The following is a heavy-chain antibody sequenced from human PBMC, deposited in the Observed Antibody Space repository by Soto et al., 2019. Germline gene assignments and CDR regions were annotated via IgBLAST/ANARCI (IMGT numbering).Heavy chain of an antibody. CDR3: ASKRAPYIVLVPAAIWFDP. V-gene: IGHV3-30-3*01. CDR1: GFTFSSYA. CDR2: ISYDGSNK. Sequence: QVQLVESGGGVVQPGRSLRLSCAASGFTFSSYAMHWVRQAPGKGLEWVAVISYDGSNKYYADSVKGRFTISRDNSKNTMYLQMNSLRAEATAVYYCASKRAPYIVLVPAAIWFDPWGQGTLVTVSS. J-gene: IGHJ5*02. D-gene: IGHD2-2*01.